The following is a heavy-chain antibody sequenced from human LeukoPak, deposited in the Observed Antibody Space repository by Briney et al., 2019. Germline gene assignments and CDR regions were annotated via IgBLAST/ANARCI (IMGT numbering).Heavy chain of an antibody. J-gene: IGHJ6*02. V-gene: IGHV4-34*01. CDR3: ARTPRSYYGYGMDV. CDR1: GGSFSGYY. D-gene: IGHD1-14*01. CDR2: INHSGST. Sequence: KASETLSLTCAVYGGSFSGYYWSWIRQPPGKGLEWIGEINHSGSTNYNPSLKSRVTISVDTSKNQFSLKLSSVTAADTAVYYCARTPRSYYGYGMDVWGQGTTVTVSS.